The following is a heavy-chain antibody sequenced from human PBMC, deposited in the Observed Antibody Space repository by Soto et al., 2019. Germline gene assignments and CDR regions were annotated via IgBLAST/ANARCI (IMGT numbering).Heavy chain of an antibody. CDR1: GFTFSSYW. J-gene: IGHJ6*03. Sequence: GGSLSLSCAASGFTFSSYWMHWVRQAPGKGLVWVSRINSDGSSTSYADSVKGRFTISRDNAKNTLYLQMNSLRAEDTAVYYCARVLGSGYYYYYYYYMDVWGKGTTVTVSS. D-gene: IGHD3-3*01. V-gene: IGHV3-74*01. CDR2: INSDGSST. CDR3: ARVLGSGYYYYYYYYMDV.